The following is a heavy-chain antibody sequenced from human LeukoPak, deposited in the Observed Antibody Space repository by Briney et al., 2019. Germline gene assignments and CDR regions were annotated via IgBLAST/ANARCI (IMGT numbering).Heavy chain of an antibody. CDR3: ATEPPSITMSTGRGGY. CDR2: FDSEDGET. Sequence: ASVKVSCKVSGYTLTELSMHWVRQAPGKGLERMGGFDSEDGETIYAQKFQGRVTMTEDTSTDTAYMELSSLRSKDTAVYYCATEPPSITMSTGRGGYWGQGTLVTVSS. V-gene: IGHV1-24*01. CDR1: GYTLTELS. D-gene: IGHD3-22*01. J-gene: IGHJ4*02.